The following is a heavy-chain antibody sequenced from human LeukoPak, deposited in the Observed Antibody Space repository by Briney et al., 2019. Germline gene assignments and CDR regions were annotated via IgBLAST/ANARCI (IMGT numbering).Heavy chain of an antibody. V-gene: IGHV3-74*01. CDR2: INSDGSST. D-gene: IGHD6-6*01. CDR1: GFTFSSYW. J-gene: IGHJ4*02. CDR3: ARGLSGYASSLGY. Sequence: PGGSLRLSCAASGFTFSSYWMHWVRQAPGKGLVWVSRINSDGSSTSYADSVRGRFSISRDNAKNTLYLQLNSLRAEDTAVYYCARGLSGYASSLGYWGQGTLVTVSA.